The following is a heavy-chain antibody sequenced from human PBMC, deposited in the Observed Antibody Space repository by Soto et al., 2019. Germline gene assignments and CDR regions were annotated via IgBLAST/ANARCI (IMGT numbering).Heavy chain of an antibody. Sequence: TLSLTCAVSGGSISSDGYSWSWLRQPPGKCLEWIGYIYHSGSTYYNPSLKNRVTISVDRSKNQFSLKLSSVTAADTAVYYCASVGYCSGSHILDVWGQGTTVTVYS. CDR3: ASVGYCSGSHILDV. D-gene: IGHD3-10*01. J-gene: IGHJ6*02. CDR1: GGSISSDGYS. CDR2: IYHSGST. V-gene: IGHV4-30-2*01.